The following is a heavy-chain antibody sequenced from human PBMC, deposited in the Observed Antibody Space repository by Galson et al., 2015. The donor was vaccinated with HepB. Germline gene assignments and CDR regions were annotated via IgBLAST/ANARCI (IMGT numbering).Heavy chain of an antibody. V-gene: IGHV3-33*01. CDR3: VREYNNGWYVDC. J-gene: IGHJ4*02. CDR2: IWYDGSNK. CDR1: GFTFSSYG. D-gene: IGHD6-19*01. Sequence: SLRLSCAASGFTFSSYGMHWVRQAPGKGLEWVALIWYDGSNKYHADSVKGRFTISRDNSKNTLYLQMNSLRAEDTAVYYCVREYNNGWYVDCWGQGTQVTVSS.